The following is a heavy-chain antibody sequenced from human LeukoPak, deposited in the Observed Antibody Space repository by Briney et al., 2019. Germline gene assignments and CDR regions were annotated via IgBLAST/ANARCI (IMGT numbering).Heavy chain of an antibody. CDR1: GGTFSSYA. Sequence: SVKVSCKASGGTFSSYAISWVRQAPGQGLEWMGGIIPIFGTANYAQKFQGRVTITADESTSTAYMELSSLRSEDTAVYYCAREGGRGGDCSGVRYWGQGTLVTVSS. V-gene: IGHV1-69*13. CDR2: IIPIFGTA. D-gene: IGHD2-21*01. J-gene: IGHJ4*02. CDR3: AREGGRGGDCSGVRY.